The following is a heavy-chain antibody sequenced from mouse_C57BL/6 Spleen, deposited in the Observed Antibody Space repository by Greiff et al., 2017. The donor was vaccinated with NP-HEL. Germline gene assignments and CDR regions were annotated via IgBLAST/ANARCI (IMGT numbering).Heavy chain of an antibody. V-gene: IGHV1-82*01. J-gene: IGHJ3*01. CDR3: ARLEITTFSGGWFAY. CDR1: GYAFSSSW. CDR2: IYPGDGDT. D-gene: IGHD1-1*01. Sequence: VKLMESGPELVKPGASVKISCKASGYAFSSSWMNWVKQRPGKGLEWIGRIYPGDGDTNYNGKFKGKATLTADKSSSTAYMQLSSLTSEDSAVYFCARLEITTFSGGWFAYWGQGTLVTVSA.